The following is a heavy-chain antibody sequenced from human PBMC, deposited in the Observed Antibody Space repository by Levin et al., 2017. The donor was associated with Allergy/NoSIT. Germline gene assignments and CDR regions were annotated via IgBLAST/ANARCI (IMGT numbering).Heavy chain of an antibody. Sequence: GESLKISCAASGFTFSSYGMHWVRQAPGKGLEWVAVISYDGSNKYYADSVKGRFTISRDNSKNTLYLQMNSLRAEDTAVYYCAKRGVRGVGYYYYGMDVWGQGTTVTVSS. CDR3: AKRGVRGVGYYYYGMDV. J-gene: IGHJ6*02. CDR1: GFTFSSYG. D-gene: IGHD3-10*01. V-gene: IGHV3-30*18. CDR2: ISYDGSNK.